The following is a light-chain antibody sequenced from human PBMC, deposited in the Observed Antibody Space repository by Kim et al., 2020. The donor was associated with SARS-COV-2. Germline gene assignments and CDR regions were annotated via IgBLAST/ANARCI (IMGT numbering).Light chain of an antibody. V-gene: IGKV3-15*01. CDR1: PNIRTF. Sequence: VSPGETATLSCRASPNIRTFLAWYQHKPGQAPTLLISDASTRATGISVRFSGSGSGTEFTLSITSLQSEDSAVYYCQQYNNWPLTFGGGTKVDIK. J-gene: IGKJ4*01. CDR2: DAS. CDR3: QQYNNWPLT.